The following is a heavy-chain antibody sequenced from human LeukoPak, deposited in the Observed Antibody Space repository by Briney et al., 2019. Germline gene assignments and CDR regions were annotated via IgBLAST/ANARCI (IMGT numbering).Heavy chain of an antibody. J-gene: IGHJ4*02. CDR3: ARDLTLSEKFFDY. Sequence: PGGSLRLSCAASGFTFSSYGMSWVRQAPGKGLEWVSSITNSGGGTYYADSVKGRFTVSRDNSKNTLYLQMNSLSAEDTAIYYCARDLTLSEKFFDYWGQGTLVTVSS. D-gene: IGHD1-14*01. CDR2: ITNSGGGT. CDR1: GFTFSSYG. V-gene: IGHV3-23*01.